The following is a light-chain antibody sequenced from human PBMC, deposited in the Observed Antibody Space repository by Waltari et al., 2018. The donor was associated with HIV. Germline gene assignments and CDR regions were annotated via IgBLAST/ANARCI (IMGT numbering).Light chain of an antibody. CDR1: QSVNNRY. CDR3: QQYDTPPFT. V-gene: IGKV3-20*01. J-gene: IGKJ3*01. Sequence: EIVLTQSPGTLSLSPGERATLSCRASQSVNNRYIAWYQQKPGQTPRLLMYGASSRATGIPERFSGSGSGTDFTLTISRLEPEDFAVYYCQQYDTPPFTFGPGTKVDIK. CDR2: GAS.